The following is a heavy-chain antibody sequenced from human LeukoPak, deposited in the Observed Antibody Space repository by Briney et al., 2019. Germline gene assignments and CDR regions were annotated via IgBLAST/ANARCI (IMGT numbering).Heavy chain of an antibody. CDR2: KYYSGSA. Sequence: SQTLSLTCNVSGVSVSDGRYYWTWIRQHPGKGLEWIGYKYYSGSAKYNPSLKSRLTISIDTSKNQFSLQLSSVTAADTATYDCATPYCSGISCLDVFNMWGQGTRVTVSS. J-gene: IGHJ3*02. V-gene: IGHV4-31*03. CDR1: GVSVSDGRYY. D-gene: IGHD2-2*01. CDR3: ATPYCSGISCLDVFNM.